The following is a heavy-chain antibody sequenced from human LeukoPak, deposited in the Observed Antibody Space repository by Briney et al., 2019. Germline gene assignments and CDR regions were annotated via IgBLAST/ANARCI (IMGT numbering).Heavy chain of an antibody. J-gene: IGHJ4*02. CDR2: IYYSGST. V-gene: IGHV4-59*01. CDR3: ARASIFGVAPWDY. D-gene: IGHD3-3*01. Sequence: SETLSLTCTVSGGSISSYYWSWIRQPPGKGLEWIGHIYYSGSTNYNPSLKSRVTISVDTSKSQFSLKLSSVTAADTAVYYCARASIFGVAPWDYWGQGTLVTVSS. CDR1: GGSISSYY.